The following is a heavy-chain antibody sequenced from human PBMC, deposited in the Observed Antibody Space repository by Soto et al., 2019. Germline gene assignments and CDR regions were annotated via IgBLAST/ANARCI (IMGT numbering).Heavy chain of an antibody. V-gene: IGHV1-69*13. CDR1: GGTFSSYS. D-gene: IGHD6-13*01. CDR2: IIPIFGTA. J-gene: IGHJ3*02. Sequence: SVEVSCKASGGTFSSYSISWVRQAPGQRLEWMGGIIPIFGTANYAQKFQGRVMITADESTSTAYMELSSMRSEDTAVYYCVRDRRSLVHRAFDIWGKGTMVTVSS. CDR3: VRDRRSLVHRAFDI.